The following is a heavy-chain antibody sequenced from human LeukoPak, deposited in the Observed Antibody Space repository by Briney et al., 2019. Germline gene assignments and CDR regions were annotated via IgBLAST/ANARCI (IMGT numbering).Heavy chain of an antibody. V-gene: IGHV4-59*08. Sequence: SAILSLTYTVSGDFISHSYWSWIRQPPGKGLEWIGNFPYDSSTDYNPSLKSRVTISVDTSKNQFSLKLSSVNAADTAVYYCARAPYNWNDYAFDIWGQGTMVTVSS. CDR2: FPYDSST. CDR3: ARAPYNWNDYAFDI. J-gene: IGHJ3*02. D-gene: IGHD1-20*01. CDR1: GDFISHSY.